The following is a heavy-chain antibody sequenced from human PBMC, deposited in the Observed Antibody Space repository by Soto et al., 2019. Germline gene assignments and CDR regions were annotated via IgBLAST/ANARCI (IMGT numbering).Heavy chain of an antibody. V-gene: IGHV1-18*01. CDR1: GYSFTRYG. D-gene: IGHD3-16*01. CDR2: ISGYNANT. CDR3: ARMGDVPYYYYGLDV. Sequence: QVQLVQSGAEVKKPGASVKVSCKASGYSFTRYGISWVRQAPGQGLEWMGWISGYNANTNYPENLQGRVTMTTDTSTSTAYMEMRNLRSDDTAVYYCARMGDVPYYYYGLDVWGQGTTGTVSS. J-gene: IGHJ6*02.